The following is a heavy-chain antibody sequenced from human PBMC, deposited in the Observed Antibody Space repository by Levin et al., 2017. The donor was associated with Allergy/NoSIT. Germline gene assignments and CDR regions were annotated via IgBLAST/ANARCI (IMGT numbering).Heavy chain of an antibody. D-gene: IGHD3-22*01. CDR3: ARFFSSYHSGGYYQPNYFDY. V-gene: IGHV4-59*08. J-gene: IGHJ4*02. Sequence: MAGGSLRLSCTVSGDSTNNYFWSWIRQPPGKGLEWIGYISRSGSTRDNPSLRSRLSISVDTSKNHFSLKLNSVTAADTAVYYCARFFSSYHSGGYYQPNYFDYWGQGTLVTVSS. CDR1: GDSTNNYF. CDR2: ISRSGST.